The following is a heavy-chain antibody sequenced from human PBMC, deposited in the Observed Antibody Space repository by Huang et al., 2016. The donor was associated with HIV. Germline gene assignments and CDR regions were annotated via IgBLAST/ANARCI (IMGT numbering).Heavy chain of an antibody. CDR1: GSFVTEVS. D-gene: IGHD3-10*01. CDR2: VNPENHKI. Sequence: QVHLLQSGTDMKKPGASVTVSCKVSGSFVTEVSMHWLRQPPGKGLEWMGGVNPENHKIFYAEKFKGRVTMTEDTDTAYLEMTSLKYDDTAIYYCAIGPRGIATTYFDYWGQGTLVTVSS. CDR3: AIGPRGIATTYFDY. V-gene: IGHV1-24*01. J-gene: IGHJ4*02.